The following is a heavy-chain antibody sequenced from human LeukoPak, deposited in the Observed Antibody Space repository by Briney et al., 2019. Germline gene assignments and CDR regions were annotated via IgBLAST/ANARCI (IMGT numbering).Heavy chain of an antibody. CDR1: GGTFSSLT. CDR2: IIPIFGRA. D-gene: IGHD2-15*01. CDR3: AKGYCSGGSCQGYYYYYMDV. V-gene: IGHV1-69*13. Sequence: SVKVSCKASGGTFSSLTINWVRQAPGQGLEWMGGIIPIFGRANYAQKFQGRVTITADDSTSTAYMELSRLRSDDTAVYYCAKGYCSGGSCQGYYYYYMDVWGKGTTVTVSS. J-gene: IGHJ6*03.